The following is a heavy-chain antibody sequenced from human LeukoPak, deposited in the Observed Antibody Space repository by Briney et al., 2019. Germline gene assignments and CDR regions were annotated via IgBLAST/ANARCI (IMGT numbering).Heavy chain of an antibody. J-gene: IGHJ4*02. Sequence: PGGSLRLSCAASGFTLSSYWMSWVRQAPGKGLEWVANIKEEGSEKYHVDSVKGRFTISRDNAKNSLYLQMNSLRAEDTAVYYCARITPLLCWDYWGQGTLVTVSS. V-gene: IGHV3-7*01. CDR3: ARITPLLCWDY. CDR2: IKEEGSEK. CDR1: GFTLSSYW. D-gene: IGHD3-10*02.